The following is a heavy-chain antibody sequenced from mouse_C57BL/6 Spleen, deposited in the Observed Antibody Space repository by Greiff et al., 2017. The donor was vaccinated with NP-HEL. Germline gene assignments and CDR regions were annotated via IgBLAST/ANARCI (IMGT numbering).Heavy chain of an antibody. CDR3: ARDRPDYYGSWVFDY. Sequence: EVKLVESGGGLVQPGGSLSLSCAASGFTFTDYYMSWVRQPPGKALEWLGFIRNKANGYTTEYSASVKGRFTISRDNSQSILYLQMNALRAEDSATYYCARDRPDYYGSWVFDYWGQSTTLTVSS. D-gene: IGHD1-1*01. CDR2: IRNKANGYTT. CDR1: GFTFTDYY. J-gene: IGHJ2*01. V-gene: IGHV7-3*01.